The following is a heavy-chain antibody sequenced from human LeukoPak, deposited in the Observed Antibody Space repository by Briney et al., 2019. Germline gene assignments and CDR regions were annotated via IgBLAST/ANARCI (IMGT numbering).Heavy chain of an antibody. D-gene: IGHD1-1*01. CDR3: ARPLNWNDGVDY. V-gene: IGHV5-51*01. J-gene: IGHJ4*02. CDR2: IYPLDSDT. Sequence: GESLKISCKDSGYSFTSYWIGWVRQTPGKGLEWMGIIYPLDSDTRYSPSFQGQVTISADKSINTAYLQWSSLKASDTAMYYCARPLNWNDGVDYWGQGTLVTVSS. CDR1: GYSFTSYW.